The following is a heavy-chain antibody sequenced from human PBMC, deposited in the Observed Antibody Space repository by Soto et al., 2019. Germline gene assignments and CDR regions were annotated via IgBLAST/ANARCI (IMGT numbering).Heavy chain of an antibody. CDR2: ISSSGSYT. CDR3: ARDYVAWDSGGFDI. D-gene: IGHD1-26*01. Sequence: EVQLVESGGGLVKPGESLRLSCAASGFTFSSYSMNWVRQAPGKGLEWVSSISSSGSYTYYADSMKGRFTISRDNAKNSLYLQMNSLRVEDTAVYYCARDYVAWDSGGFDIWGQGTMVTVSS. V-gene: IGHV3-21*01. CDR1: GFTFSSYS. J-gene: IGHJ3*02.